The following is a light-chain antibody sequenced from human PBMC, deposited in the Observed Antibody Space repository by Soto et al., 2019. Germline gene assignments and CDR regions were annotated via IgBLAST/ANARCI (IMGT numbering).Light chain of an antibody. Sequence: DIQMTQSPSSLSASVGDRVTITCRASQSISSYLNWYQQKPGKAPKLLIYAASSLQSGVPSRFSGSGSGTDFTLTISSLQPEEFATDSCQQSYNTPALTFGQGTKVEIK. CDR1: QSISSY. CDR2: AAS. V-gene: IGKV1-39*01. CDR3: QQSYNTPALT. J-gene: IGKJ1*01.